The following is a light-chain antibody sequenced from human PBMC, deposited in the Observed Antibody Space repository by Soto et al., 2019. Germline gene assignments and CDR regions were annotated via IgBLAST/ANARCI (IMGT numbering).Light chain of an antibody. CDR1: QDIRNY. CDR2: GAS. CDR3: QQYNNLPPLT. V-gene: IGKV1-33*01. Sequence: DIQMTQSPSSLSASVGDRVTITCQASQDIRNYLNWYQQKPGKAPKLLIYGASTLGTGVPSRFTGSGSGTDFPSTSSSLQPEANATYYCQQYNNLPPLTFGGGTKLEIK. J-gene: IGKJ4*01.